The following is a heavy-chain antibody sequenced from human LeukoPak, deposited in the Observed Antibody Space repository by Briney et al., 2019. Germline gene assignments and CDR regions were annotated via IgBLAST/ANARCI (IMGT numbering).Heavy chain of an antibody. J-gene: IGHJ4*02. V-gene: IGHV3-48*04. CDR1: GFSFSSYS. D-gene: IGHD1-14*01. Sequence: GGSLRLSCVASGFSFSSYSMNWVRQAPGKGLEWVSYSSSSATTIYYADSVKGRFTISRDNAKMSLYLQLSSLRVEDTAVYYCATQQGGNPAYWGQGTLVTVSS. CDR2: SSSSATTI. CDR3: ATQQGGNPAY.